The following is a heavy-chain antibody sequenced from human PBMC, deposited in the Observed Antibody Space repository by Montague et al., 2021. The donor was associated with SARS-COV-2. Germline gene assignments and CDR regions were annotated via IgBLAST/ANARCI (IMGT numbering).Heavy chain of an antibody. Sequence: SETLSLTCTVSGGSISGYYWTWIRQPPGKGLEWLGHIYYTGSTKYNPSLRSRVTISIDTSKNQFSLKLRSVTAADTAVYFCARAQTNGFITDYVNYFDYWGQGALVTVSS. D-gene: IGHD4-17*01. V-gene: IGHV4-59*01. CDR1: GGSISGYY. J-gene: IGHJ4*02. CDR3: ARAQTNGFITDYVNYFDY. CDR2: IYYTGST.